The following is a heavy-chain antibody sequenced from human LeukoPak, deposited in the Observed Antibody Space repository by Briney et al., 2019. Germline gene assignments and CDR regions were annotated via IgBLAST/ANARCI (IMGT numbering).Heavy chain of an antibody. V-gene: IGHV3-30*02. CDR3: AKVLTGTEFDY. CDR1: GFTFSGYG. CDR2: IRYDERNK. D-gene: IGHD1-1*01. Sequence: GGSLRLSCAASGFTFSGYGMHWVRQAPGKGLEWVTFIRYDERNKYYADSVKGRFTISRDNSKNTLYLQMNSLRAEDTAVYYCAKVLTGTEFDYWGQGTLVTVSS. J-gene: IGHJ4*02.